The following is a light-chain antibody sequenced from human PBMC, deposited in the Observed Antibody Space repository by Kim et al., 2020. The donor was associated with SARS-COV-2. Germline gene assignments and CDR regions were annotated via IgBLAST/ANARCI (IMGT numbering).Light chain of an antibody. CDR2: AAS. CDR1: QGISSF. Sequence: AIRMTQSPSSLSASTGDRVTITCRASQGISSFLAWYQQKPGKAPKLLIYAASTLQCGVPSRFSGSGSGTDFTLTISCLQSEDFATYYCQQYYSYPPTFGHGTKVDIK. J-gene: IGKJ3*01. CDR3: QQYYSYPPT. V-gene: IGKV1-8*01.